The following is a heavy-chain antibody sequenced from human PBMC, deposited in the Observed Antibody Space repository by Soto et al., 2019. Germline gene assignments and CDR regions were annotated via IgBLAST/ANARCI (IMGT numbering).Heavy chain of an antibody. V-gene: IGHV1-18*01. D-gene: IGHD2-2*03. CDR1: GYTFSSYG. CDR3: ARDVGYSSTGDY. CDR2: ISAYNGNT. J-gene: IGHJ4*02. Sequence: QVQLLQSGAAVRKPGASVKVSCKASGYTFSSYGISWVRQAPGQGLEWMGWISAYNGNTNYAQKLQGRVTMTTDTPTSTGYMELRSLRSDDTAVYYCARDVGYSSTGDYWGQGPLVTVSS.